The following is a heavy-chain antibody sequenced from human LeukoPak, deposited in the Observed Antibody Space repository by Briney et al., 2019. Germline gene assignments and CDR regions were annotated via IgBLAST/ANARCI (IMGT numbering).Heavy chain of an antibody. V-gene: IGHV4-59*01. CDR1: GGSIGSYY. Sequence: PSETLSLTCTVSGGSIGSYYWSWIRQPPGKGLEWIGYIYYSGSTNYNPSLKSRVTISVDTSKNQFSLKLSSVTAADTAVYYCAREMATITGYYYYMDVWGKGTTVTVSS. J-gene: IGHJ6*03. D-gene: IGHD5-24*01. CDR2: IYYSGST. CDR3: AREMATITGYYYYMDV.